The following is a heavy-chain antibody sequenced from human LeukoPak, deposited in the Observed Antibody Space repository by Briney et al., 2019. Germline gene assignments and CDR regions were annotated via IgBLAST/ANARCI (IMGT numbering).Heavy chain of an antibody. CDR1: GYTFTSYY. V-gene: IGHV1-46*01. CDR3: ARDGARITMIVTNWFDP. J-gene: IGHJ5*02. CDR2: INPSGGST. D-gene: IGHD3-22*01. Sequence: ASVKVCCKASGYTFTSYYMHWVRQTPGQGLEWMGIINPSGGSTSYAQKFQGRVTMTRDTSTSTVYMELSSLRSEDTAVYYCARDGARITMIVTNWFDPWGQGTLVTVSS.